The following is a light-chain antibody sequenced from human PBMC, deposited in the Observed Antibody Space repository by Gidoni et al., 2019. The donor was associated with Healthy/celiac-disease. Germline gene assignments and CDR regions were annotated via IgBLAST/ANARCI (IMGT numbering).Light chain of an antibody. J-gene: IGKJ5*01. CDR3: QQRSNWPSIT. V-gene: IGKV3-11*01. CDR1: QSVSSY. CDR2: DAS. Sequence: EIVLTQSPATLSLSPGERAPLSCRASQSVSSYLAWYQQKPGQAPRLLIYDASNRATGIPARFSGSGSGTDFTLPISSLEPEDFAVYYCQQRSNWPSITFGQGTRLEIK.